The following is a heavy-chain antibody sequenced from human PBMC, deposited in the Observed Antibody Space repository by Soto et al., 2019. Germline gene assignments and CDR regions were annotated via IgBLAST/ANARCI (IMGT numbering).Heavy chain of an antibody. CDR2: IIPIFGTA. V-gene: IGHV1-69*13. D-gene: IGHD2-15*01. J-gene: IGHJ5*02. CDR1: GGTFGSYA. Sequence: SVKVSCKASGGTFGSYASSWVRQAPGQGLEWMGGIIPIFGTANYAQKFQGRVTITADESTSTAYMELSSLRSEDTAVYYCAKTSPHCSGGSCYSGWFDPWGQGTLVTVSS. CDR3: AKTSPHCSGGSCYSGWFDP.